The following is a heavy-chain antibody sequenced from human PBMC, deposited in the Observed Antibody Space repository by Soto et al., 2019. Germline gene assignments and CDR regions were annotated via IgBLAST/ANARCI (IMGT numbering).Heavy chain of an antibody. V-gene: IGHV3-21*06. J-gene: IGHJ3*02. CDR3: APIADRAGFAI. D-gene: IGHD3-16*02. Sequence: EVQLVESGGGLVKPEESLRLSCAASGFSFSSYNMKWVRQAPGKGLEWVSSISTSGSYIFYAGSVRGRFTIFRDDAKNSMHLQMTSLRVEDTAVYYCAPIADRAGFAIWGQGTTVIVSS. CDR1: GFSFSSYN. CDR2: ISTSGSYI.